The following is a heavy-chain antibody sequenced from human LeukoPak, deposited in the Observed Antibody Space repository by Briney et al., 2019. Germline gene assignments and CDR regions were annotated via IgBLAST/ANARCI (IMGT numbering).Heavy chain of an antibody. CDR1: GGSFSGYY. CDR3: ARGSITMVRGVIPYSRWFDP. J-gene: IGHJ5*02. Sequence: PSETLSLTCAVYGGSFSGYYWSWIRQPPGKGLEWIGEINHSGSTNYNPSLKSRVTISVDTSKNQFSLKLSSVTAADTAVYYCARGSITMVRGVIPYSRWFDPWGQGTLVTVSS. D-gene: IGHD3-10*01. CDR2: INHSGST. V-gene: IGHV4-34*01.